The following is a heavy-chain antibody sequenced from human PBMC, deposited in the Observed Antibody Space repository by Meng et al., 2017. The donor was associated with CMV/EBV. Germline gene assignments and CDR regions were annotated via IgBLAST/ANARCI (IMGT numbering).Heavy chain of an antibody. CDR2: IYYSGST. CDR1: GGPISSYY. Sequence: SETLSLTCTVSGGPISSYYWSWIRQPPGKGLEWIGYIYYSGSTNYNPSLKSRVTISVDTSKNQFSLKLSSVTAADTAVYYCARDAGYYGMDVWGQGTTVTV. V-gene: IGHV4-59*01. CDR3: ARDAGYYGMDV. J-gene: IGHJ6*02.